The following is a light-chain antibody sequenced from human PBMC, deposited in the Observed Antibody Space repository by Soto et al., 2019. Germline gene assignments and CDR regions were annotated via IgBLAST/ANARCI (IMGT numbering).Light chain of an antibody. CDR1: QNIRSY. J-gene: IGKJ1*01. Sequence: DIQMTQSPSSLSASVGDRVTITCRASQNIRSYLNWYQQKSGQAPKLLIYATSILQSGVPSRFSGSGSGTDFTLTISSLQPEDFETYYCHQSYSTPQTFGHGTKVDIK. CDR3: HQSYSTPQT. V-gene: IGKV1-39*01. CDR2: ATS.